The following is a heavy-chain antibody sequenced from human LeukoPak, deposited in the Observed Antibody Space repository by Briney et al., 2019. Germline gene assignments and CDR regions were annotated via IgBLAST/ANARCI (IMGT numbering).Heavy chain of an antibody. CDR1: GFTFSDYY. V-gene: IGHV3-11*04. Sequence: PGGSLRLSCAASGFTFSDYYISWIRQAPGKGLEWVSYISSSGSTIYYADSVKGRFTISRDNAKNSLYPQMNSLRAEDTAVYYCARPRITMVRGAPAYWGQGTLVTVSS. J-gene: IGHJ4*02. D-gene: IGHD3-10*01. CDR2: ISSSGSTI. CDR3: ARPRITMVRGAPAY.